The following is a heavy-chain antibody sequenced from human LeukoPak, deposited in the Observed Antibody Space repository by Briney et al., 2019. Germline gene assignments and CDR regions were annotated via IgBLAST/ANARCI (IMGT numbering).Heavy chain of an antibody. V-gene: IGHV3-21*01. CDR2: ISSSSSYI. D-gene: IGHD3-9*01. J-gene: IGHJ5*02. CDR1: GFTFSSYS. CDR3: ARVTEGKPRYFDWLSQEGGVVDNWFDP. Sequence: PGGSLRLSCAASGFTFSSYSMNWVRQAPGKGLEWVSSISSSSSYIYYADSVKGRFTVSRDNAKNSLYLQMNSLRAEDTAVYYCARVTEGKPRYFDWLSQEGGVVDNWFDPWGQGTLVTVSS.